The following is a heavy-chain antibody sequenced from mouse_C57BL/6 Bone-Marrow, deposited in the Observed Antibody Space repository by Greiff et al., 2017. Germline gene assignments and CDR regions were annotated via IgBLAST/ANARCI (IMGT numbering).Heavy chain of an antibody. CDR3: ARPVFAY. V-gene: IGHV1-82*01. J-gene: IGHJ3*01. CDR1: GYAFSSSW. CDR2: IYPGDGDT. Sequence: QVQLQQSGPELVKPGASVKISCKASGYAFSSSWMNWVKQRPGQGLEWIGRIYPGDGDTNYNGKFKGKATLTADKSSSTAYMQLSSLTSEDSAVYFCARPVFAYWGQGTLVTVSA.